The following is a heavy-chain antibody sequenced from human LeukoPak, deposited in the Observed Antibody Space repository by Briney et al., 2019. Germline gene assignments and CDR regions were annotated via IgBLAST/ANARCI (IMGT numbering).Heavy chain of an antibody. Sequence: PGGSLRLSCAASGFTFSNYAMSWVRQAPGMGLECVSTISGSGGSTYYADSVKGRFTLSRDNSTNTMYLQMNSLKAEDAAVYYCAKDNADYPIYYFDSWGQGTLVTVSS. V-gene: IGHV3-23*01. J-gene: IGHJ4*02. CDR1: GFTFSNYA. CDR2: ISGSGGST. D-gene: IGHD3-16*01. CDR3: AKDNADYPIYYFDS.